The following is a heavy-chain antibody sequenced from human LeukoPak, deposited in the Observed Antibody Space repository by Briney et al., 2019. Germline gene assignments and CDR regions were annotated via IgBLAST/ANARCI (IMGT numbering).Heavy chain of an antibody. D-gene: IGHD3-16*01. CDR2: ISAYNGNT. Sequence: AASVKVSCKASGYTFTSYGISWVRQAPGQGLEWMGWISAYNGNTNYAQKLQGRVTMTTDTSTSTAYMELRSLRSDHTAVYYCASGRVLGGNDYWGQGTLVTVSS. CDR1: GYTFTSYG. CDR3: ASGRVLGGNDY. J-gene: IGHJ4*02. V-gene: IGHV1-18*01.